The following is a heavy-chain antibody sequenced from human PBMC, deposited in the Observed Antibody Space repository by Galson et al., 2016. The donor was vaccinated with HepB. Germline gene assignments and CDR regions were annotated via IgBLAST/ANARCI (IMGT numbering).Heavy chain of an antibody. CDR2: ITSDGTIS. V-gene: IGHV3-74*01. Sequence: SLRLSCAASGFAFSSHWMHWVRQDLGKGLVWVSRITSDGTISNYADSVKGRFTISRDNAKNTLYLQMNSLRAEDTAVYFCVRDYSGVPTTAYNWFDPWGRGTLVTVSS. CDR3: VRDYSGVPTTAYNWFDP. J-gene: IGHJ5*02. D-gene: IGHD3-10*01. CDR1: GFAFSSHW.